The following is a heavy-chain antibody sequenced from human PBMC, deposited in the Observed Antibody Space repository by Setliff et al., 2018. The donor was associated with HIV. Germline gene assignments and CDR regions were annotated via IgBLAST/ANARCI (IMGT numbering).Heavy chain of an antibody. V-gene: IGHV4-28*01. Sequence: TSETLSLTCVVSGYSISSSNWWGWIRQPPGKGLEWIGYINHNELTYYNPSLKSRIIMSVDTSKKQLSLKLSSVTAVDTAVYFCARISNGFEPNAFDTWGLGTMVTVSS. CDR1: GYSISSSNW. CDR3: ARISNGFEPNAFDT. D-gene: IGHD3-22*01. CDR2: INHNELT. J-gene: IGHJ3*02.